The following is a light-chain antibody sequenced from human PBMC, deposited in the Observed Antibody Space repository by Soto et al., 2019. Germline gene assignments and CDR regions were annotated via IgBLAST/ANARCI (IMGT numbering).Light chain of an antibody. J-gene: IGKJ2*01. CDR2: DAS. CDR3: QQYESFSPYT. CDR1: ESVSSS. V-gene: IGKV1-5*01. Sequence: DIQMTQSPSTLSVSVGDRVTITCRASESVSSSVAWYQQKPGKAPKLLIYDASTLESGVPSRFSGSGFGTEFTLTINSLQPDDFGTYYCQQYESFSPYTFGRGTRLEIK.